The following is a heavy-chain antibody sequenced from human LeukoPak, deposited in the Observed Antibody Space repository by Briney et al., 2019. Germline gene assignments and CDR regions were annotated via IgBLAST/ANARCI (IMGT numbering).Heavy chain of an antibody. CDR3: ATNYYDSSGYYPPDY. V-gene: IGHV1-24*01. J-gene: IGHJ4*02. CDR2: FDPEDGET. CDR1: GYTLTELS. D-gene: IGHD3-22*01. Sequence: ASVKVSCKVSGYTLTELSMHWVRQVPGKGLEWMGGFDPEDGETIYAQKFQGRVTMTEDTSTDTAYMELSSLRSEDTAVYYCATNYYDSSGYYPPDYWGQGTLVTVSS.